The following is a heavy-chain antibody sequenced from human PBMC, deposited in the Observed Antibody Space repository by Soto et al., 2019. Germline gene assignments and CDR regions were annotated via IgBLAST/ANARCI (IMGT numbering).Heavy chain of an antibody. CDR3: ATVLRYFDWLSTFDAFDI. V-gene: IGHV4-39*01. D-gene: IGHD3-9*01. J-gene: IGHJ3*02. CDR2: IYYSGST. Sequence: QLQLQESGPGLVRPSETVSLTCTVSGGSISSSSYYWGWIRQPPGKGLEWIGSIYYSGSTYYNPSLKSRVTISVDTSKNQFSLKLSSVTAADTAVYYCATVLRYFDWLSTFDAFDIWGQGTMVTVSS. CDR1: GGSISSSSYY.